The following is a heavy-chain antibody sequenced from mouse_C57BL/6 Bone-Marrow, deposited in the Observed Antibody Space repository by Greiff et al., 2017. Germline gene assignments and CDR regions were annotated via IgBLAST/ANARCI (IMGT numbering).Heavy chain of an antibody. V-gene: IGHV1-55*01. CDR2: IYPGSGST. J-gene: IGHJ2*01. CDR3: ARLYCGSSYEGDY. D-gene: IGHD1-1*01. CDR1: GYTFTSYW. Sequence: QVQLQQPGAELVKPGASVKMSCKASGYTFTSYWITWVKQRPGQGLEWIGDIYPGSGSTNYNEKFKSKATLTVDTSSTTAYMQLSSLTSEDSAVDYCARLYCGSSYEGDYWGQGTTLTVSS.